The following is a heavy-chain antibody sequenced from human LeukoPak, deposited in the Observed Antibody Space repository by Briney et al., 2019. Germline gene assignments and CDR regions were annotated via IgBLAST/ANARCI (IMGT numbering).Heavy chain of an antibody. J-gene: IGHJ4*02. V-gene: IGHV3-66*01. D-gene: IGHD6-19*01. CDR3: ASGLTGYSSGWYGDY. CDR2: IYSGGST. CDR1: GFTVSSNY. Sequence: GGSLRLSCAASGFTVSSNYMSWVRQAPGKGLEWVSVIYSGGSTYYADSVKGRLTISRDNSKNTLYLQMNSLRAEDTAVYYCASGLTGYSSGWYGDYWGQGTLVTVSS.